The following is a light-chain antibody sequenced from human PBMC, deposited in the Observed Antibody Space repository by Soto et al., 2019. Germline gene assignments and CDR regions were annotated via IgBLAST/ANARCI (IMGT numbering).Light chain of an antibody. CDR2: STS. Sequence: QAVVTQEPSLTVSPGGTVTRTCASSTGAVTSGHYPNWFQQKPGQAPRMLIYSTSNKHSWAPARFSGFLLGDRAALTLSGVQPEDEAEYHCLLYYGGTWVFGGGTKVTVL. CDR3: LLYYGGTWV. J-gene: IGLJ3*02. CDR1: TGAVTSGHY. V-gene: IGLV7-43*01.